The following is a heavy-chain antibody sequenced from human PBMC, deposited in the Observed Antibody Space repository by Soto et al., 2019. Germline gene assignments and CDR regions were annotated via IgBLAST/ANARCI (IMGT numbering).Heavy chain of an antibody. V-gene: IGHV4-59*01. CDR2: VYYLGST. J-gene: IGHJ4*02. Sequence: SETLSLTCTGSGGSMSEYFWSWIRQSPGKGLEWIGYVYYLGSTDYNPSLKSRVTISVDTSKRQFSLKLSSVTVADTAVYYCARDGYDGSGSPYPAYWGPGAQVTVSS. D-gene: IGHD3-10*01. CDR1: GGSMSEYF. CDR3: ARDGYDGSGSPYPAY.